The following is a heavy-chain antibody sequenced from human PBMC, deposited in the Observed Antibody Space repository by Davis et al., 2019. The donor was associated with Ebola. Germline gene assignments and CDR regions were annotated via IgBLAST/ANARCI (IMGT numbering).Heavy chain of an antibody. CDR2: ISSTSRTI. J-gene: IGHJ4*02. D-gene: IGHD5-12*01. CDR1: GFSASSYS. V-gene: IGHV3-48*02. Sequence: PGGSLRLSCAFSGFSASSYSMNWVRQAPGKGLEWVSYISSTSRTIYYADSVKGRFTISRDNAKNSVYLQLNSLTDEDTAVYYCAREGYTGYVRISGSYYADYWGQGTLVTVSS. CDR3: AREGYTGYVRISGSYYADY.